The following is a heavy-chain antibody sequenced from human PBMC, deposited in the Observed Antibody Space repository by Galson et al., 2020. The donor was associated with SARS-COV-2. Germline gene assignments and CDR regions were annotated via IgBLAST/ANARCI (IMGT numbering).Heavy chain of an antibody. CDR1: GFTFSNVW. Sequence: GESLKISCAASGFTFSNVWMIWIRQAPGKGLEWVGRIKSKAAGEITDYAAPVKGRFTVSRDDSANTFFLQMNSLKTDDSGLYYCTTGAPFSGSVFDFWGKGTLVTVSS. J-gene: IGHJ4*02. CDR2: IKSKAAGEIT. V-gene: IGHV3-15*07. D-gene: IGHD1-26*01. CDR3: TTGAPFSGSVFDF.